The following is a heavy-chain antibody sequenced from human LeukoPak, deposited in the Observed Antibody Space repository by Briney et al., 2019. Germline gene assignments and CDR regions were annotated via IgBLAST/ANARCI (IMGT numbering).Heavy chain of an antibody. D-gene: IGHD1-26*01. CDR1: GGSISSNSYC. CDR2: IYYSGST. Sequence: PSEALSLTCTVSGGSISSNSYCWDWIRQPPGKGLEWIGTIYYSGSTSYNPSLKSRVTISVDTSKSQFSLKLSSVTAAGTAVYYCARHLSGTYYRFDYWGQGTLVTVSS. CDR3: ARHLSGTYYRFDY. J-gene: IGHJ4*02. V-gene: IGHV4-39*01.